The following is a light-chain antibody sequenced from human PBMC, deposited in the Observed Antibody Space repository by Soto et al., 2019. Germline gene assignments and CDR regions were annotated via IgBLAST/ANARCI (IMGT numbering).Light chain of an antibody. V-gene: IGKV1-33*01. J-gene: IGKJ5*01. CDR1: QNINNY. CDR3: QQYENLPT. CDR2: DAS. Sequence: DIQMTQSPSSLFASVGDRVTMACQASQNINNYLNWYQQKPGRAPKLLIYDASNLEAGVPSRFRGSGSGTDFTFTISRLQPEDIATYYCQQYENLPTFGQGTRLEI.